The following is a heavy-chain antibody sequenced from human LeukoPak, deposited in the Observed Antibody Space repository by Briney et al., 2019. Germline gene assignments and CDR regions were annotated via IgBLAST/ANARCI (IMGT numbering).Heavy chain of an antibody. CDR2: IYWDDDK. V-gene: IGHV2-5*02. CDR1: ASAVRSGGLP. J-gene: IGHJ4*02. CDR3: AHSHRGYSYYS. Sequence: PTPVTPTETPMLTRSFFASAVRSGGLPVGCFRQPPGKVLVWLALIYWDDDKRYSPSLKSRLTITKDTSKNQVVLTMTNMDPVDTATYYCAHSHRGYSYYSWGQGTLVTVSS. D-gene: IGHD5-18*01.